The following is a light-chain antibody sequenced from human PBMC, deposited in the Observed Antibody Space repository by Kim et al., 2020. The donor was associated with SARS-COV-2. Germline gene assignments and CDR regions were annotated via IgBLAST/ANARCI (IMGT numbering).Light chain of an antibody. V-gene: IGLV6-57*01. Sequence: TVTISYTRSIGSIASNYVQRYEQRQGSTPTTVIYEDNQRHSRVPDRFSGSIDSSSNAASLTISGLKTEDEADYDCQSYDSSSKGWVFGGGTQLTVL. CDR2: EDN. CDR3: QSYDSSSKGWV. CDR1: IGSIASNY. J-gene: IGLJ3*02.